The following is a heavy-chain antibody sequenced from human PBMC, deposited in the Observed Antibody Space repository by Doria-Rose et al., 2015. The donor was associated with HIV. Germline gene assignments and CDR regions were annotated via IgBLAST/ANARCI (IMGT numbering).Heavy chain of an antibody. V-gene: IGHV2-26*01. CDR1: GASLSRPGMG. D-gene: IGHD6-13*01. CDR2: IFSDDER. CDR3: ARIKSSRWYHKYYFDF. Sequence: QVTLKESGPVLVKPTETLTLTCTVSGASLSRPGMGVSWIRRPPGKALEWLANIFSDDERSYKTSLKSRLTISRSTSKSQVVLTMTDMDPVDTATYYCARIKSSRWYHKYYFDFWGQGTLVIVSA. J-gene: IGHJ4*02.